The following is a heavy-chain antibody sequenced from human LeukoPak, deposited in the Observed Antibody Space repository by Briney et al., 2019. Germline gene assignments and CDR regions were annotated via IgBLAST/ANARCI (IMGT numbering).Heavy chain of an antibody. J-gene: IGHJ4*02. V-gene: IGHV4-59*08. CDR1: GGSISSYY. D-gene: IGHD7-27*01. Sequence: SETLSLTCTVSGGSISSYYWSWIRQPPGKGLEWIGYIHNSGSTNYNPSLRSRVTISVDTSKNLFSLRLTSVTAADTAVYYCARHSQHSRDLGPARNLDYWGQGTLVTVSS. CDR2: IHNSGST. CDR3: ARHSQHSRDLGPARNLDY.